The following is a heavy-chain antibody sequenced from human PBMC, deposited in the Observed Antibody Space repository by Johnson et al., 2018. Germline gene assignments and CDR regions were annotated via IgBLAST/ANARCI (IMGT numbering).Heavy chain of an antibody. J-gene: IGHJ4*02. CDR1: GLTFNNYA. Sequence: VQLLQSGGGLVQPGGSLRLSCVASGLTFNNYAMNWVRQAPGKGLVWFSSITNIGDGTFYADSVKGRFTLSRDNSRNTLFLQMNGLRAEDTAVYYCAKRTSDHYYDYWGQGSLVIVSS. D-gene: IGHD3-22*01. CDR3: AKRTSDHYYDY. CDR2: ITNIGDGT. V-gene: IGHV3-23*01.